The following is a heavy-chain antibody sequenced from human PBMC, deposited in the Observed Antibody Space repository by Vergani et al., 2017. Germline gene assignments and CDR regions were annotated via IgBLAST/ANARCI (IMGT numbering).Heavy chain of an antibody. CDR3: ARVGGYCTNGVCFGAFDI. J-gene: IGHJ3*02. CDR1: GGSISSSSYY. V-gene: IGHV4-39*01. D-gene: IGHD2-8*01. Sequence: QLQLQESGPGLVKPSETLSLTCTVSGGSISSSSYYWGWIRQPPGKGLEWIGSIYYSGSTYYNPSLKSRVTISVDTSNNQFSLKLSSVTAADTAVYYCARVGGYCTNGVCFGAFDIWGQGTMVTVSS. CDR2: IYYSGST.